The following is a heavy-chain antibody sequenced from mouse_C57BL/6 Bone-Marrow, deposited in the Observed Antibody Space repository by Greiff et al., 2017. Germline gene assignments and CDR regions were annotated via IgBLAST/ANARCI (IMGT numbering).Heavy chain of an antibody. V-gene: IGHV1-82*01. J-gene: IGHJ3*01. D-gene: IGHD2-5*01. CDR2: IYPGDGDT. Sequence: VQLQQSGPELVKPGASVKISCKASGYAFSSSWMNWVKQRPGKGLEWIGRIYPGDGDTNYNGKFKGKATLTEDKSSSTAYMQISSLTSEDSAVYFCARGTYYSNYASYWGQGTLVTVSA. CDR3: ARGTYYSNYASY. CDR1: GYAFSSSW.